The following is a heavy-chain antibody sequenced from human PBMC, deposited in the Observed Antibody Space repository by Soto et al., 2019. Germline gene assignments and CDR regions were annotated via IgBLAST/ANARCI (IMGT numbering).Heavy chain of an antibody. Sequence: QGQLVQSGPEVKKPGASVTVSCKTSGYTFTDHGIDWVRQAPGQGLEWVGWVSSYNGNTNYAYNLKDRVIMTTDASTSTAYMELRGLRSDDTAVYYCAREVAGSYSPADFWGQGTPVTVSS. J-gene: IGHJ4*02. V-gene: IGHV1-18*01. D-gene: IGHD3-10*01. CDR3: AREVAGSYSPADF. CDR2: VSSYNGNT. CDR1: GYTFTDHG.